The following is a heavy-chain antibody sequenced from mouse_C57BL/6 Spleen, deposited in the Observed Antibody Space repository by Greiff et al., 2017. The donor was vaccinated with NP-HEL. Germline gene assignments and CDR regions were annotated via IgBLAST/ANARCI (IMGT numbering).Heavy chain of an antibody. CDR3: AKDYGSSPYYAMDY. CDR1: GFTFSSYA. J-gene: IGHJ4*01. V-gene: IGHV5-4*01. Sequence: EVKLVESGGGLVKPGGSLKLSCAASGFTFSSYAMSWVRQTPEQRLEWVATISDGGSYTYYPDNVKGRFTISRDNAKNNLYLQMSHLKSEDTAMDYCAKDYGSSPYYAMDYWGQGTSVTVSS. D-gene: IGHD1-1*01. CDR2: ISDGGSYT.